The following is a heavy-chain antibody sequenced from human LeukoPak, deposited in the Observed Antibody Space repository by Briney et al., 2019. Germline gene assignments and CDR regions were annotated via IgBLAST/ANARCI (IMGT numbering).Heavy chain of an antibody. CDR1: GYRFSSFW. V-gene: IGHV5-51*01. J-gene: IGHJ4*02. CDR2: INPDDSET. CDR3: ARRMVRGVPLDCFDY. Sequence: GGSLRLSCKGFGYRFSSFWIAWVRQMPGKGLEWMGIINPDDSETRYSPSFQGQVTFSADKSTNVAYLQWSSLKAADTGIYYCARRMVRGVPLDCFDYWGQGTVVSVSS. D-gene: IGHD3-10*01.